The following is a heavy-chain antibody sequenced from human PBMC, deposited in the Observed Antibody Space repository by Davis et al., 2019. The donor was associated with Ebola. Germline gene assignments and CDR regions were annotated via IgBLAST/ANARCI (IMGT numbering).Heavy chain of an antibody. V-gene: IGHV3-74*01. Sequence: GESLKISCAASGFTFSNYWMHWVRQAPGKGLVWVSRINSDGSSTSYADSVKGRFTISRDNAKNTLYLQMNSLRVEDTAVYYCAGEGGFCSSTSCWKWFDPWGQGTLVTVSS. CDR1: GFTFSNYW. J-gene: IGHJ5*02. CDR2: INSDGSST. CDR3: AGEGGFCSSTSCWKWFDP. D-gene: IGHD2-2*01.